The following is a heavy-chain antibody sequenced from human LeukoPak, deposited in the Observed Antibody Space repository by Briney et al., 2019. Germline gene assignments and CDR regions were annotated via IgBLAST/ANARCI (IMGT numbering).Heavy chain of an antibody. V-gene: IGHV1-18*01. CDR2: ISAYNGNT. CDR1: GYTFTNYG. D-gene: IGHD2-21*01. Sequence: ASVKLSCKASGYTFTNYGISWVRQAPGQGLEWMGWISAYNGNTNYAQKLQGRVTMTRDTSISTAYMDLSSLKSDDTAVYYCARAHIGNDLFIDYWGQGTLVTVSS. CDR3: ARAHIGNDLFIDY. J-gene: IGHJ4*02.